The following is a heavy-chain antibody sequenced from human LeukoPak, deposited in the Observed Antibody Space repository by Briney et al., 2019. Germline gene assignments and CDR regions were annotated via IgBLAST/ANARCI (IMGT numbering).Heavy chain of an antibody. CDR2: ISGSGGST. D-gene: IGHD5-12*01. J-gene: IGHJ4*02. V-gene: IGHV3-23*01. Sequence: GGSLRLSCAASGFTFSSYAMSWVRQAPGKGLEWVSAISGSGGSTYYADSVKGRFTISRDNSKNTLYLQMNSLRAEDTAVYYCARERGNSRDGYNFDYWGQGTLVTVSS. CDR1: GFTFSSYA. CDR3: ARERGNSRDGYNFDY.